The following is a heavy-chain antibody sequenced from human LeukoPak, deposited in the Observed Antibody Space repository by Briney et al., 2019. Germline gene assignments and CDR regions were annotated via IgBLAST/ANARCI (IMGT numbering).Heavy chain of an antibody. CDR2: IRSKANSYAT. V-gene: IGHV3-73*01. CDR1: GFTFSGSA. Sequence: GGSLRLSCAASGFTFSGSAMHWVRQASGKGLEWVGRIRSKANSYATAYAASVKGRFTISRDDSKNTAYLQMNSLKTEDTTVYYCTRHVRYCSSTSCSNDAFDIWGQGTMVTVSS. CDR3: TRHVRYCSSTSCSNDAFDI. D-gene: IGHD2-2*01. J-gene: IGHJ3*02.